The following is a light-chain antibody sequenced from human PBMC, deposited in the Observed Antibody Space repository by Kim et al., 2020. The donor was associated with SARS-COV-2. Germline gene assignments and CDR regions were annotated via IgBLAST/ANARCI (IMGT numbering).Light chain of an antibody. V-gene: IGLV3-19*01. J-gene: IGLJ2*01. Sequence: SSELTQDPAVSVALGQTVRITCQGDSLRNYYASWYQQKPGQAPVLVIYDTDNRPSGIPDRFSGSSSGNTASLTITGAQAEDEADYYCNSRDSSGDHLLFGGGTQLTVL. CDR3: NSRDSSGDHLL. CDR2: DTD. CDR1: SLRNYY.